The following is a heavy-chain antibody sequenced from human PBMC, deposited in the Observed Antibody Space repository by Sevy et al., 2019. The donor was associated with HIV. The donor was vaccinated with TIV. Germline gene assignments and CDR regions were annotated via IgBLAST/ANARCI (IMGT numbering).Heavy chain of an antibody. J-gene: IGHJ3*02. CDR2: ISGSGGST. Sequence: GGSLRLSCAASGFTFSSYAMSWVRQAPGKGLEWVSAISGSGGSTYYADSVKGRFNISIDNSKNTSNGQMNSLRAEDKAVYYCANSPTYSGYEGGVFDIWGQGTMVTVSS. CDR1: GFTFSSYA. D-gene: IGHD5-12*01. V-gene: IGHV3-23*01. CDR3: ANSPTYSGYEGGVFDI.